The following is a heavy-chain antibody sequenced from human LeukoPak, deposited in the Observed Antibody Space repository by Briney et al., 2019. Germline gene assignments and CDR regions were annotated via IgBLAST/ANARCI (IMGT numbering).Heavy chain of an antibody. Sequence: SETLSLTCTVSGGSISSYYWSWIRQPPGKGLEWIGYIYYSGSTNYNPSLKSRVTISVDTSKNQFSLKLSSVTAADTAVYYCARDLVGDYVWGSYRFPFDYWGQGTLVTVSS. CDR3: ARDLVGDYVWGSYRFPFDY. CDR2: IYYSGST. J-gene: IGHJ4*02. V-gene: IGHV4-59*01. D-gene: IGHD3-16*02. CDR1: GGSISSYY.